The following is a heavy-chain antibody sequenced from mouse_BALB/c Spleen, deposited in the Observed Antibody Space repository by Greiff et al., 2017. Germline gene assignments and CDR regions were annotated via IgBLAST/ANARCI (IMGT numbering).Heavy chain of an antibody. J-gene: IGHJ4*01. CDR1: GFSLTSYG. CDR2: IWAGGST. D-gene: IGHD2-4*01. Sequence: VQLKESGPGLVAPSQSLSITCTVSGFSLTSYGVHWVRQPPGKGLEWLGVIWAGGSTNYNSALMSRLSISKDNSKSQVFLKMNSLQTDDTAMYYCATIYYDYDWAMDYWGQGTSVTVSS. CDR3: ATIYYDYDWAMDY. V-gene: IGHV2-9*02.